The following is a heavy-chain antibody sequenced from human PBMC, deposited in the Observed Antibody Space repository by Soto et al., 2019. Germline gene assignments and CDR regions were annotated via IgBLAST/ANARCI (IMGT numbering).Heavy chain of an antibody. D-gene: IGHD1-26*01. J-gene: IGHJ3*02. CDR1: GGTFSRHA. Sequence: QVQLVQSGAEVRKPGSSVKVSCKASGGTFSRHAISWVRQAPGQGLEWMGGIIPIFGTANHAQKFQGRVTITADKSTSTAYMELSSLRSEDTAVYYCARGAPYSGSYFDAFDIWGQGTMVTVSS. CDR3: ARGAPYSGSYFDAFDI. V-gene: IGHV1-69*06. CDR2: IIPIFGTA.